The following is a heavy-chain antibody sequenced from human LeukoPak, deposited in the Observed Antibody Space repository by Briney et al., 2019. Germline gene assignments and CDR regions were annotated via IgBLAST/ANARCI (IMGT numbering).Heavy chain of an antibody. V-gene: IGHV1-24*01. CDR1: GYTLTELS. Sequence: ASVKVSCKVSGYTLTELSMHWVRQAPGKGLEWMGGFDPEDGETIYAQKLQGRVTMTTDTSTSTAYMELRSLRSDDTAVYYCARDQRYSSSTADYWGQGTLVTVSS. CDR2: FDPEDGET. D-gene: IGHD6-6*01. CDR3: ARDQRYSSSTADY. J-gene: IGHJ4*02.